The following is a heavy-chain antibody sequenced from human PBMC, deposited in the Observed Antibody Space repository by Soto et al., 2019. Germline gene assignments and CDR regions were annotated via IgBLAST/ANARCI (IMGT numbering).Heavy chain of an antibody. D-gene: IGHD1-26*01. V-gene: IGHV2-26*01. CDR3: ARHGRGVGARPLDY. J-gene: IGHJ4*02. Sequence: QVTLKESGPVLVKPTETLTLTCTVSGFSLSNARMGVSWIRQPPGKALEWLAHIFSNDEKSYSTSLKSRLTMSKAPSRRQVVLTMPNMDPVDTATYYCARHGRGVGARPLDYWGQGPLVTVSS. CDR1: GFSLSNARMG. CDR2: IFSNDEK.